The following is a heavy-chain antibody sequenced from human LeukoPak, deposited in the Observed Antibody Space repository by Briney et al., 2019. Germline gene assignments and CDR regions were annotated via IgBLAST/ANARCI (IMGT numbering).Heavy chain of an antibody. D-gene: IGHD1-26*01. CDR2: ISTYNTNT. V-gene: IGHV1-18*01. Sequence: ASVKVSCKASGYRFTNYGISWVRQAPGQGLQWMGWISTYNTNTNYAQKLQGRVTMTTDTSTSTAYMELRSLRSDDTAVYYCARDESSGSYGPNLDYWGQGTLATVSS. CDR1: GYRFTNYG. CDR3: ARDESSGSYGPNLDY. J-gene: IGHJ4*02.